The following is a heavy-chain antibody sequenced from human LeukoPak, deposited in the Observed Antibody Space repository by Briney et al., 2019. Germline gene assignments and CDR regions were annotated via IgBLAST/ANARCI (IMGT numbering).Heavy chain of an antibody. D-gene: IGHD1-26*01. Sequence: SETLSLTCTVSGGSISTSSYYWGWIRQPPGKGLEWIGSVFYTGTTYCNPSLKSRVTISIDKSKNQFSLKLSSVTAADTAVYYCARYSGSYFDDNSFDYWGQGTLVTVSS. CDR2: VFYTGTT. J-gene: IGHJ4*02. CDR3: ARYSGSYFDDNSFDY. V-gene: IGHV4-39*01. CDR1: GGSISTSSYY.